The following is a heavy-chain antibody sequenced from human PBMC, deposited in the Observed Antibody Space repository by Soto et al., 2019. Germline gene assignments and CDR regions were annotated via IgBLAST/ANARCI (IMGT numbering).Heavy chain of an antibody. D-gene: IGHD4-4*01. CDR1: GFTFSSYS. J-gene: IGHJ6*02. CDR2: ISSSSSYI. V-gene: IGHV3-21*01. Sequence: SLRLSCAASGFTFSSYSMNWVRQAPGKGLEWVSSISSSSSYIYYADSVKGRFTISRDNAKNSLYLQMNSLRAEDTAVYYCARDPDYSNYYYYGMDVWGQGTTVTVSS. CDR3: ARDPDYSNYYYYGMDV.